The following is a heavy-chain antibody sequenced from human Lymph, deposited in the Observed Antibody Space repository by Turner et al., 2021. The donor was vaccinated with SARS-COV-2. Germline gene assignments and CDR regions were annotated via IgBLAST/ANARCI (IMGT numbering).Heavy chain of an antibody. V-gene: IGHV3-43*02. J-gene: IGHJ4*02. Sequence: EVQLVESGGGVVQPGGSLRLSCAASGFTFDAYAMHWVRQVPGKGLEWVSLISGDGGGTYYADTVKGRFTISRDNSKNSLSLQMNSLRAEDTALYYCAKDPGYCSGGSCYSRTYFDFWGQGTLVTVSA. D-gene: IGHD2-15*01. CDR2: ISGDGGGT. CDR3: AKDPGYCSGGSCYSRTYFDF. CDR1: GFTFDAYA.